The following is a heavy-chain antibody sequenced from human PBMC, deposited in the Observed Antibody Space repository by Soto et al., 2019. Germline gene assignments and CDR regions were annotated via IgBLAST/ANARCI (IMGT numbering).Heavy chain of an antibody. Sequence: ASVKVSCKASGYTSTSYGISWVRQAPEQGLEWMGWISAYNGNTNYAQKLQGRVTMTTDTSTSTAYMELRSLRSDDTVVYYCARGVTRRQWLVPVRYYGMDVWGQGTTVTVSS. D-gene: IGHD6-19*01. CDR1: GYTSTSYG. CDR2: ISAYNGNT. J-gene: IGHJ6*02. V-gene: IGHV1-18*01. CDR3: ARGVTRRQWLVPVRYYGMDV.